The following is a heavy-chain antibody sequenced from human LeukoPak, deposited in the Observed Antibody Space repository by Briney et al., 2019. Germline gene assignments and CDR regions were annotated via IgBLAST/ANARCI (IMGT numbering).Heavy chain of an antibody. D-gene: IGHD5-12*01. J-gene: IGHJ4*02. CDR1: GFTVSSNY. CDR2: IYSSGSP. CDR3: ARNGDIVATIWYFDY. V-gene: IGHV3-66*02. Sequence: PGGSLRLSCAASGFTVSSNYMSWVRQVPGKGLEWVSVIYSSGSPYYADSVKGRFTISRDNSKNTLYLQMSSLRAEDTAVYYCARNGDIVATIWYFDYWGQGTLVTVSS.